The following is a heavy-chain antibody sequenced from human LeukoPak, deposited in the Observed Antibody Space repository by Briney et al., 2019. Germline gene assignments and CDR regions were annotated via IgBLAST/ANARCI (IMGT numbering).Heavy chain of an antibody. CDR2: ISAAGGST. V-gene: IGHV3-23*01. CDR1: GFTFSSYA. CDR3: AKIALVTGSGN. D-gene: IGHD3-10*01. J-gene: IGHJ4*02. Sequence: GGSLRLSCAASGFTFSSYAMSWVRQAPGKGLEWVSGISAAGGSTYYADSVKGRFTISRDNSINTLYLQMNSLRAEDTAVYYCAKIALVTGSGNWGQGTLVTVSS.